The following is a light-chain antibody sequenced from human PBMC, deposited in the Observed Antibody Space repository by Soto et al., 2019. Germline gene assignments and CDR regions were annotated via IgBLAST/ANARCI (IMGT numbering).Light chain of an antibody. CDR3: QQYHNSLWT. J-gene: IGKJ1*01. CDR1: QSVSSSY. CDR2: GAS. V-gene: IGKV3-20*01. Sequence: EIVLTKSPGTLSLSPGERGTLSCRASQSVSSSYLAWYQQKPGQAPRLLIYGASIRATGIPDRFSGSGSGTDFTLTISRLEPEDFAVYYCQQYHNSLWTFGQGTKVDIK.